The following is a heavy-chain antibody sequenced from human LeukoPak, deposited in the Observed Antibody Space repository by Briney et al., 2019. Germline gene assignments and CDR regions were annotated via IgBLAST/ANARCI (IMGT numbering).Heavy chain of an antibody. CDR2: ISGYTGHT. V-gene: IGHV1-18*04. J-gene: IGHJ4*02. CDR3: ARGPGIAVAGVFDY. Sequence: ASVKVSCKASGYTFTSYGISWVRQAPGQGLEWLGWISGYTGHTNYVQKIQGRVTMTTDTSTNTAYMELRSLRSDDTAVYYCARGPGIAVAGVFDYWGQGSLVTVSS. CDR1: GYTFTSYG. D-gene: IGHD6-19*01.